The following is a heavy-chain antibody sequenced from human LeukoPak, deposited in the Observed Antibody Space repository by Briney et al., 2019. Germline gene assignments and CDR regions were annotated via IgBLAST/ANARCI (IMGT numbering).Heavy chain of an antibody. CDR3: ARVPDYDFWSGPPPNYMDV. CDR1: GYSFTSYW. D-gene: IGHD3-3*01. J-gene: IGHJ6*03. V-gene: IGHV5-51*01. CDR2: IYPGDSDT. Sequence: GESLQISCKGSGYSFTSYWIGWVRQMPGKGLEWMGIIYPGDSDTRYSPSFQGQVTISADKSISTAYLQWSSLKASDTAMYYCARVPDYDFWSGPPPNYMDVWGKGTTVTVSS.